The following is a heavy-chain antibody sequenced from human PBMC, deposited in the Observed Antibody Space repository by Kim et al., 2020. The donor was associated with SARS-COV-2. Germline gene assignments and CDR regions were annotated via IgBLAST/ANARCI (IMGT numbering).Heavy chain of an antibody. CDR1: GFTFSSYA. Sequence: GGSLRLSCAASGFTFSSYAMHWVRQAPGKGLEWVAVISYDGSNKYYADSVKGRFTISRDNSKNTLYLQMNSLRAEDTAVYYCARDGRTGYSSSGYWGQGTLVTVPP. V-gene: IGHV3-30*04. CDR3: ARDGRTGYSSSGY. D-gene: IGHD6-13*01. J-gene: IGHJ4*02. CDR2: ISYDGSNK.